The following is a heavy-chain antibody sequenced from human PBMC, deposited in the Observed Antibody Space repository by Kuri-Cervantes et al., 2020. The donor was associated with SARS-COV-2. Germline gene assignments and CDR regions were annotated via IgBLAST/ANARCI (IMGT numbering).Heavy chain of an antibody. D-gene: IGHD3-3*01. CDR3: AREGRDFWRGLDV. J-gene: IGHJ6*02. Sequence: SETLSLTCTVSGGSISSGGYYWSWIRQHPGKGLEWIGYIYYSGSTYYNPSLKSRVTISVDTSKNQFSLKLSSVTAADTAMYYCAREGRDFWRGLDVWGQGTTVTVSS. V-gene: IGHV4-31*03. CDR2: IYYSGST. CDR1: GGSISSGGYY.